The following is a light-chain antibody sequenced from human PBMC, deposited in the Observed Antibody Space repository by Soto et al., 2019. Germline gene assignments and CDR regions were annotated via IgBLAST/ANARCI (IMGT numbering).Light chain of an antibody. J-gene: IGLJ2*01. CDR2: DVS. CDR1: SSDVGGYNY. Sequence: QSALTQPASVSGSPGQSITISCTGTSSDVGGYNYVSWYQQHPGKAPKLMIYDVSYRPSGVSNRFSGSKSGNTASLTISGLQGEDEADYYCSSYTGTNTLDLFGGGTKLTVL. CDR3: SSYTGTNTLDL. V-gene: IGLV2-14*01.